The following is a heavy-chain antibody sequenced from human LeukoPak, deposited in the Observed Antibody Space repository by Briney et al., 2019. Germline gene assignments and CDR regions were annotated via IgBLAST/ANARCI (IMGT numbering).Heavy chain of an antibody. V-gene: IGHV4-61*09. D-gene: IGHD3-10*01. CDR2: IHISGST. J-gene: IGHJ5*02. Sequence: SETLSLTCTVSGASISSGSYCWGWIRQPAGKGLEWIGHIHISGSTNYNPSLKSRVTISVDKSKNQFSLKLSSVTAADTAVYYCARLDGSGSYYPPHNWFDPWGQGTLVTVSS. CDR1: GASISSGSYC. CDR3: ARLDGSGSYYPPHNWFDP.